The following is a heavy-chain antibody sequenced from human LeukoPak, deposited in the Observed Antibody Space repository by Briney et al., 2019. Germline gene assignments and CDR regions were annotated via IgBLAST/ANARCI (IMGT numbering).Heavy chain of an antibody. Sequence: GWSLRLSCAASGFTFSSYSMNWVRQAPGKGLEGVSSISSSSSYIYYADSVKGRFTISRDNAKNSLYLQMNSLRAEDTAVYYCARVGSTPDLDYWGQGTLVTVSS. D-gene: IGHD2-2*01. CDR3: ARVGSTPDLDY. CDR1: GFTFSSYS. J-gene: IGHJ4*02. CDR2: ISSSSSYI. V-gene: IGHV3-21*01.